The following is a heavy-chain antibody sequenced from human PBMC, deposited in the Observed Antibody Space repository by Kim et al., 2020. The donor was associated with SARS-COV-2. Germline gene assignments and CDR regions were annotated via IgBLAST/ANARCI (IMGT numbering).Heavy chain of an antibody. Sequence: GGSLRLSCAASGFTFSSYAMHWVRQAPGKGLEWVAVISYDGSNKYYADSVKGRFTISRDNSKNTLYLQMNSLRAEDTAVYYCARDSGYDSTFDYWGQGTL. CDR3: ARDSGYDSTFDY. D-gene: IGHD5-12*01. V-gene: IGHV3-30-3*01. CDR1: GFTFSSYA. J-gene: IGHJ4*02. CDR2: ISYDGSNK.